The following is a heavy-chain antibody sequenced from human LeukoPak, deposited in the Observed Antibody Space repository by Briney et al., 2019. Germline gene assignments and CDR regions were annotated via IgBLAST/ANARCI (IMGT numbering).Heavy chain of an antibody. V-gene: IGHV3-23*01. J-gene: IGHJ6*03. Sequence: GGSLRLSCAASGFTFSSYAMSWVRQAPGKGLEWVSAISGSGGSTYYADSVKGRFTISRDNSKNTLYPQMNSLRAEDTAVYYCAKGPIRLYYYMDVWGKGTTVTISS. CDR1: GFTFSSYA. CDR2: ISGSGGST. CDR3: AKGPIRLYYYMDV. D-gene: IGHD3-16*01.